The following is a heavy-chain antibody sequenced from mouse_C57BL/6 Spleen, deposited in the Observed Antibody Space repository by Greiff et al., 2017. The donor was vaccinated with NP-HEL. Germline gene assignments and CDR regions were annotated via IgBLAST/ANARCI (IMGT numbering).Heavy chain of an antibody. CDR3: ARGETAQGYFDY. CDR1: GYTFTSYW. D-gene: IGHD3-2*02. V-gene: IGHV1-55*01. Sequence: QVQLQQPGAELVKPGASVKMSCKASGYTFTSYWITWVKQRPGQGLEWIGDIYPGSGSTNYNEKFKSKATLTVDTSSSTAYMQRSSLTSEDSAVYYCARGETAQGYFDYWGQGTTLTVSS. J-gene: IGHJ2*01. CDR2: IYPGSGST.